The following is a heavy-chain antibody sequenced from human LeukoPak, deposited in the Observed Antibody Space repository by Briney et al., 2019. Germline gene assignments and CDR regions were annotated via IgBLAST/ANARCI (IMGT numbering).Heavy chain of an antibody. J-gene: IGHJ4*02. D-gene: IGHD6-19*01. V-gene: IGHV4-59*08. CDR3: ARRGSSGWYGGNYFDY. Sequence: SETLSLTCTVSGGSISSYYWSWIRQPSGKGLEWIGYVYYSGSTNYNPSLKSRVTISVDTSKNQFSLKLSSVTAADTAVYYCARRGSSGWYGGNYFDYWGQGTLVTVSS. CDR1: GGSISSYY. CDR2: VYYSGST.